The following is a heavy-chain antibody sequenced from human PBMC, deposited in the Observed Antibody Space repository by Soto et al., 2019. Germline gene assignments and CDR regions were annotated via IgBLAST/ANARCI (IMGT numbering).Heavy chain of an antibody. V-gene: IGHV1-69*13. Sequence: ASVKVSCKASGGTFSSYAISWVRQAPGQGLEWMGGIIPIFGTANYAQKFQGRVTITADESTSTAYMELSSLRSEDTAVYYCAKVPGTDVPYLGYCSSTSCSLGAFDIWGQGTMVTVSS. D-gene: IGHD2-2*01. CDR2: IIPIFGTA. CDR3: AKVPGTDVPYLGYCSSTSCSLGAFDI. J-gene: IGHJ3*02. CDR1: GGTFSSYA.